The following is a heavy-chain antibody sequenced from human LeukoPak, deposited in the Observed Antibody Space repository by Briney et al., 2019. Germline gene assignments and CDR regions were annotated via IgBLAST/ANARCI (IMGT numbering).Heavy chain of an antibody. J-gene: IGHJ3*01. D-gene: IGHD3-10*01. CDR2: INPSGGST. CDR3: ARDKPPMVRGVRVGAFDV. V-gene: IGHV1-46*01. CDR1: GYTFTSYY. Sequence: GASVKVSCKASGYTFTSYYMHWVRQAPGQGLEWMGIINPSGGSTSYAQKFQGRVTMTRDMSTSTAYMELSSLRSEDTAVYYCARDKPPMVRGVRVGAFDVWGQGTMVTVSS.